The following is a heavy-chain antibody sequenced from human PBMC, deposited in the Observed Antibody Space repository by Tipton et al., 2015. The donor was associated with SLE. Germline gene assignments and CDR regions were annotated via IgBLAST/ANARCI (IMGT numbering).Heavy chain of an antibody. CDR3: ARHRVYGDYDAFDI. J-gene: IGHJ3*02. CDR1: GGSLSSSSYY. D-gene: IGHD4-17*01. CDR2: IHYSAST. V-gene: IGHV4-39*07. Sequence: TLSLTCTVSGGSLSSSSYYWGWIRQPPGKGLEWSGSIHYSASTDYHPSLQSRVTISVDTSKNQISLKLSSVTAADTAVYYCARHRVYGDYDAFDIWGQGTMVTVSS.